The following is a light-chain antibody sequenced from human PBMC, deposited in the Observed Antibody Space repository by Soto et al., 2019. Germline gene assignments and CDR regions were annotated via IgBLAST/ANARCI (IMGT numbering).Light chain of an antibody. CDR3: CSYARSSTLYV. Sequence: QSALTQPASVSGSPGQSITISCTGTSSDVGSYNLVSWYQQHPGKATKLMIYEVNKRPSGVSNRFSGSKSGNTASLTISGLQAEDEADYYCCSYARSSTLYVFGSGTKLTVL. V-gene: IGLV2-23*02. CDR1: SSDVGSYNL. J-gene: IGLJ1*01. CDR2: EVN.